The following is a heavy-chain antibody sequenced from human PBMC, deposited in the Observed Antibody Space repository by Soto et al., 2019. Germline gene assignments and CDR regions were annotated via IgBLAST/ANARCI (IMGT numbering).Heavy chain of an antibody. CDR1: GDAFTNYI. J-gene: IGHJ4*02. V-gene: IGHV1-69*01. CDR2: IIPMFGTP. Sequence: QVQLVQSGAEVKKPGSSVKVSCKASGDAFTNYIFDWVRQAPGQGLEWMEGIIPMFGTPKYAQTFQDRVTISADASTGTAYLELTSLRFDDTAVYYCARGRDQPPVGLYFDSWGEGTRVTVSS. CDR3: ARGRDQPPVGLYFDS. D-gene: IGHD1-26*01.